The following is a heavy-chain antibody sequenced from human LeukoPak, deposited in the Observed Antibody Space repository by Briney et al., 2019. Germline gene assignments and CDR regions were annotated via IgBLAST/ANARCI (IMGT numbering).Heavy chain of an antibody. V-gene: IGHV3-33*01. J-gene: IGHJ4*02. CDR2: IWYDGSNK. CDR3: ARALRLGGFDY. Sequence: GGSLRLSCAASGFTFSSYGMHWVRQAPGKGLEWVAVIWYDGSNKYYVDSVKGRFTISRDNSKNTLYLQMNSLRAEDTAVYYCARALRLGGFDYWGQGTLVTVSS. D-gene: IGHD5/OR15-5a*01. CDR1: GFTFSSYG.